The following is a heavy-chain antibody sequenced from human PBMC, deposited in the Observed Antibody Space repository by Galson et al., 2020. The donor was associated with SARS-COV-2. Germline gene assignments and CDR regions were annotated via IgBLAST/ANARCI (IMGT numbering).Heavy chain of an antibody. CDR3: ARHFLFGSGRRGYFDY. J-gene: IGHJ4*02. CDR1: GGTIRSNSYY. V-gene: IGHV4-39*01. CDR2: VAYSGST. Sequence: SETLSLTCTVSGGTIRSNSYYWGWIRQPPGTGLEWIGRVAYSGSTYYNPSLKSRVTISVDTSNNQFFLNLRSVTAADTTVYYCARHFLFGSGRRGYFDYWGQGILVTVSS. D-gene: IGHD3-10*01.